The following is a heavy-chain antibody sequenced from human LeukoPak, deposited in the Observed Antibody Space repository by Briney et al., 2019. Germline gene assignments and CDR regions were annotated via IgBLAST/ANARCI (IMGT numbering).Heavy chain of an antibody. D-gene: IGHD3-10*01. CDR3: AREGVSFGELLDFDI. CDR1: GFTFSSYA. V-gene: IGHV3-30-3*01. CDR2: ISYDGSNK. Sequence: PGRSLRLSCAASGFTFSSYAMHWVRQAPGKGLEWVAVISYDGSNKYCADSVKGRFTISRDNSKNTPYLQMNSLRAEDTAVYYCAREGVSFGELLDFDIWGQGTMVTVSS. J-gene: IGHJ3*02.